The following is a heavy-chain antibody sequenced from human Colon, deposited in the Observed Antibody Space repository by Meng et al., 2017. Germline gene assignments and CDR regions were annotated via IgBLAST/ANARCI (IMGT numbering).Heavy chain of an antibody. D-gene: IGHD6-25*01. CDR1: GGSISTSGYY. CDR3: ARGRGYYSY. Sequence: QPQLQESGPGLVKPSEALSLTCSVSGGSISTSGYYWGWIRQSPGKGLEWIGSIGHSGFTYYTPSVKSRVTVSIDTSKSQFSLKLTSVTAADTAVYYCARGRGYYSYWGQGTLVTVSS. V-gene: IGHV4-39*01. J-gene: IGHJ4*02. CDR2: IGHSGFT.